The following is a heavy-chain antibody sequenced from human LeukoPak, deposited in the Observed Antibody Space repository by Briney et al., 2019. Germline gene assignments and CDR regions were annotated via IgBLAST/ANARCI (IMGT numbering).Heavy chain of an antibody. CDR2: INWNSGSI. J-gene: IGHJ3*02. D-gene: IGHD4-17*01. V-gene: IGHV3-9*01. CDR1: GFTFDDYA. Sequence: PGRSLRLSCAASGFTFDDYAMHWVRQAPGKGLEWVSGINWNSGSIGYADSVKGRFTISRDNAKNSLYLQMNSLRAEDTALYYCAKVGSLLGTTVTTVAFDIWGQGTMVTVSS. CDR3: AKVGSLLGTTVTTVAFDI.